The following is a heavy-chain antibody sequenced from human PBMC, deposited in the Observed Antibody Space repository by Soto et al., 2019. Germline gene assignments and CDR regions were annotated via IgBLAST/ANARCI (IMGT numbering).Heavy chain of an antibody. CDR1: GYSFTSYW. Sequence: EVQLVQSGAEVKKPGESLKISCKGSGYSFTSYWIGWVRQMPGKGLEWMGIIYPGDSDTRYSPSFQGQVTISADKSISTAYLQWSSLKASDTAMYYCARLFPDYGDHRGAFDIWGQGTMVTVSS. V-gene: IGHV5-51*01. J-gene: IGHJ3*02. D-gene: IGHD4-17*01. CDR2: IYPGDSDT. CDR3: ARLFPDYGDHRGAFDI.